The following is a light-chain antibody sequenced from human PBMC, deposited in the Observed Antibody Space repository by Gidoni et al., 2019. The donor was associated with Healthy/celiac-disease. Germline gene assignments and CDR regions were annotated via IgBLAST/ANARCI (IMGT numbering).Light chain of an antibody. CDR1: QSVSSY. CDR3: QQRSNWLYT. CDR2: DAS. V-gene: IGKV3-11*01. J-gene: IGKJ2*01. Sequence: EIVLTQSPATLSLSPGERATLSCRASQSVSSYLAWYQQQPGQAPRLLIYDASNRATGIPARFSGSVSGTDFTLTISSLEPEDFAVYYCQQRSNWLYTFXXXTKLEIK.